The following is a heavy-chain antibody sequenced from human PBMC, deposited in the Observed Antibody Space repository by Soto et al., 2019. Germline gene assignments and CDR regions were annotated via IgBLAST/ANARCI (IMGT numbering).Heavy chain of an antibody. CDR1: GFTFSSYA. D-gene: IGHD3-22*01. CDR2: ISGSGGST. V-gene: IGHV3-23*01. Sequence: VGSLRLSCAASGFTFSSYAMSWVRQAPGKGLEWVSAISGSGGSTYYADSVKGRFTISRDNSKNTLYLQMNSLRAEDTAVYYCAKEAARDYYDSSGYYPLDYWGQGTLVTVSS. CDR3: AKEAARDYYDSSGYYPLDY. J-gene: IGHJ4*02.